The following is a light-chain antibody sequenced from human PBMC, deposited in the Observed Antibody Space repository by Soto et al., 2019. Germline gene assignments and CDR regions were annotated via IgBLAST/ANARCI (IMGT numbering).Light chain of an antibody. Sequence: EVAMAQTPVTLSVSPGERATLSCRASQSVSSSYLAWYQQKPGQAPRLLIYGASSRATGIPARFSGSGSGTDFTLTISSLEPEDLAVYYCQQRGTFGPGTKVDI. CDR3: QQRGT. CDR2: GAS. CDR1: QSVSSSY. V-gene: IGKV3-20*01. J-gene: IGKJ3*01.